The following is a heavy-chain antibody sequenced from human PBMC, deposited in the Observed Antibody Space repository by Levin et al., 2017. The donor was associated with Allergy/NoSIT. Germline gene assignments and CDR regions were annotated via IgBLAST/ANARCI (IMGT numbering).Heavy chain of an antibody. Sequence: GASVKVSCQASGYNFLDAYIHWVRQAPGQGPEWMGWINPANGGTNYAQKFQARVTVTCDTSTSTAYMELSTLRSDDAATYYCARQSYWDCSHDNCVPAGSGSYYYYGMDVWGQGTTVTVSS. CDR3: ARQSYWDCSHDNCVPAGSGSYYYYGMDV. J-gene: IGHJ6*02. D-gene: IGHD2-15*01. V-gene: IGHV1-2*02. CDR2: INPANGGT. CDR1: GYNFLDAY.